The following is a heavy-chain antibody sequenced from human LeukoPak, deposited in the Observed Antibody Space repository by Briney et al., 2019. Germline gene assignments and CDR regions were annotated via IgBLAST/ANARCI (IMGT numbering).Heavy chain of an antibody. CDR3: ARNQDYSDYNSLGACDM. V-gene: IGHV3-33*01. D-gene: IGHD4-11*01. CDR2: IWYDGSNK. J-gene: IGHJ3*02. Sequence: GGSLRLPCAASGFTFSSYGMHWVRQAPGKGLEWVAVIWYDGSNKYYADSVKGRFTISRDNSKHALYLQMNSLRAGDTAVYYWARNQDYSDYNSLGACDMGGQGTMVTVSS. CDR1: GFTFSSYG.